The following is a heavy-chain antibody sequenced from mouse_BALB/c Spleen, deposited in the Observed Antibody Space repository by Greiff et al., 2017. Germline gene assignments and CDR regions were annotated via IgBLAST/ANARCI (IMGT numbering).Heavy chain of an antibody. J-gene: IGHJ4*01. CDR3: AREVAKDYAMDY. CDR1: GFTFSDYY. Sequence: EVKLMESGGGLVKPGGSLKLSCAASGFTFSDYYMYWVRQTPEKRLEWVATISDGGSYTYYPDSVKGRFTISRDNAKNNLYLQMSSLKSEDTAMYYCAREVAKDYAMDYWGQGTSVTVSS. CDR2: ISDGGSYT. D-gene: IGHD1-1*01. V-gene: IGHV5-4*02.